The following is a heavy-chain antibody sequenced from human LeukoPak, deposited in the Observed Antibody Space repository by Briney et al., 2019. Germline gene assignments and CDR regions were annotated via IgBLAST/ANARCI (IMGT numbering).Heavy chain of an antibody. CDR1: GFTFTGYW. V-gene: IGHV3-74*01. CDR2: IDSDGSST. J-gene: IGHJ3*02. Sequence: GGSLRLSCAASGFTFTGYWMHWVRQAPGKGLVRVSRIDSDGSSTSYADSVKGRFTISRDNTKNTLYLQMNSLRAEDTAVYYCVRGGSYSTNPFDIWGQGTMVTVSS. CDR3: VRGGSYSTNPFDI. D-gene: IGHD1-26*01.